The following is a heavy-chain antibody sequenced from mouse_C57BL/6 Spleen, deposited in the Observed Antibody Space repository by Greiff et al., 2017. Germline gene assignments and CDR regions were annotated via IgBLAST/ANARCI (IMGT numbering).Heavy chain of an antibody. CDR2: IYPGDGDT. V-gene: IGHV1-80*01. CDR3: ARATTVVANCDY. J-gene: IGHJ2*01. Sequence: VKLQESGAELVKPGASVKISCKASGYAFSSYWMNWVKQRPGKGLEWIGQIYPGDGDTNYNGKFKGKATLTADKSSSTAYMQLSSLTSEDSAVYFCARATTVVANCDYGGQGTTLTVSS. CDR1: GYAFSSYW. D-gene: IGHD1-1*01.